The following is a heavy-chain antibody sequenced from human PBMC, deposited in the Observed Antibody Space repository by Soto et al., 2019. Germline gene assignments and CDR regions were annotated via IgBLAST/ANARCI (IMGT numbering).Heavy chain of an antibody. D-gene: IGHD5-12*01. V-gene: IGHV1-69*01. J-gene: IGHJ4*02. CDR2: IIPIFGTA. CDR3: ARVLSNGYDPSFDY. CDR1: GGTFSSYA. Sequence: QVQLVQSGAEVKKPGSSVKVSCKASGGTFSSYAISWVRQAPGQGLEWMGGIIPIFGTANYARKFQGRVTISADESTSTTYMELSSLRSEDTAVYYCARVLSNGYDPSFDYWGQGTLVTVSS.